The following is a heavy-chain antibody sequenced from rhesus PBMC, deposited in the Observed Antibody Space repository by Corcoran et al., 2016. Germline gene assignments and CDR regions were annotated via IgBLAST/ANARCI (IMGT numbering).Heavy chain of an antibody. CDR3: ARGLGLRAAGGFDY. V-gene: IGHV4-169*01. CDR2: IYGSCSST. Sequence: QLQLQESGPGLVKPSETLSGTCAVSGGSISSSYWSWIRQAPVKWLEWIGYIYGSCSSTNYNPFLKSRVTLSVDTSKNQLSLKLSSVTTADTAVYYCARGLGLRAAGGFDYWGQGVLVTVSS. J-gene: IGHJ4*01. CDR1: GGSISSSY. D-gene: IGHD6-13*01.